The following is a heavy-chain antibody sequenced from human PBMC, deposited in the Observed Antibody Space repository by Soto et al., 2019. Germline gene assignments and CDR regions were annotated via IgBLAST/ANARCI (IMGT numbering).Heavy chain of an antibody. Sequence: GGSLRLSCAASGFTFSSYAMHWVRQAPGKGLEWVAVISYDGSNKYYADSVKDRFTISRDNSKNTLYLQMNSLRAEDTAVYYCARDQGKNGYNLNYFDYWGQGTLVTVSS. D-gene: IGHD5-12*01. CDR2: ISYDGSNK. V-gene: IGHV3-30-3*01. CDR3: ARDQGKNGYNLNYFDY. CDR1: GFTFSSYA. J-gene: IGHJ4*02.